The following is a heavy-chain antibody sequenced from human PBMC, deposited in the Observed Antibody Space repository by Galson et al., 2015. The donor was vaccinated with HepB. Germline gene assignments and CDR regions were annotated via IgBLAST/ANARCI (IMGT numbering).Heavy chain of an antibody. Sequence: SLRLSCAASGFTFSSYAMRWARQAPGKGLEWVSGISGGGTRTDYADSVKGRFTISRDSSKNTLYLQMSSLRADGTAIYYCAKSLRGYYYYMDVWGTGTTVTVSS. V-gene: IGHV3-23*01. CDR1: GFTFSSYA. J-gene: IGHJ6*03. CDR2: ISGGGTRT. CDR3: AKSLRGYYYYMDV. D-gene: IGHD3-10*01.